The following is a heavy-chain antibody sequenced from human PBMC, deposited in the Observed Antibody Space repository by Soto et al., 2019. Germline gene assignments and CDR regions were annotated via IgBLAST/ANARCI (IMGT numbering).Heavy chain of an antibody. CDR1: GFTFSSYS. Sequence: EVQLVESGGGLVQPGGSLRLSCAASGFTFSSYSMNWVRQAPGKGLEWVSYISSSSSTIYYADSVKGRFTISRDNAKNSLYLQMNSLRDEDTAVYYCARKDPDSGGFQGWEDVWGQGTTVTVSS. CDR3: ARKDPDSGGFQGWEDV. V-gene: IGHV3-48*02. CDR2: ISSSSSTI. D-gene: IGHD4-17*01. J-gene: IGHJ6*02.